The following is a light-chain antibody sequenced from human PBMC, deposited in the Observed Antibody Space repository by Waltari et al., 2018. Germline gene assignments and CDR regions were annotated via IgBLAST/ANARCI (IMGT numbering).Light chain of an antibody. Sequence: SYDLTQPPSVSVSPGQTARITCSADELSKQYTYWYQQKPAQAPVLVIYQDTKRPSGIPERFSGSSSGTIVTLTINGVKPEDEADYYCQSADSTGTPWVFGGGTKLTVL. CDR2: QDT. V-gene: IGLV3-25*03. CDR1: ELSKQY. CDR3: QSADSTGTPWV. J-gene: IGLJ3*02.